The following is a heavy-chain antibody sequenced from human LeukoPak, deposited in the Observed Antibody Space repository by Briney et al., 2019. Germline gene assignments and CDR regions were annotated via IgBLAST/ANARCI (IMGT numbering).Heavy chain of an antibody. Sequence: PGGSLRLSCAASGFTFSSYAMSWVRQAPGKGLEWVSAIRGSGGSTYYADSVKGRFTISRDNSKNTLYLQMNSLRAEDTAVYYCVKVPRYCSRTSCSAGYFEYWGQGTLVTVSS. J-gene: IGHJ4*02. V-gene: IGHV3-23*01. CDR1: GFTFSSYA. CDR3: VKVPRYCSRTSCSAGYFEY. CDR2: IRGSGGST. D-gene: IGHD2-2*01.